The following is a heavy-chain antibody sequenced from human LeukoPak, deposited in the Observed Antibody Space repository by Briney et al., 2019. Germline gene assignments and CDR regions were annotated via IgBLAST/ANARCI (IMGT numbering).Heavy chain of an antibody. J-gene: IGHJ6*03. V-gene: IGHV3-30*02. CDR3: AKDGPRRIPYYMDV. D-gene: IGHD3-16*01. CDR1: GFTFSSYG. Sequence: GGSLRLSCAASGFTFSSYGMHWVRQAPGKGLEWVAFVRYDGRNKYSADSVKGRITISGDNSNNTLYLQMNSLRAEDTAVYYCAKDGPRRIPYYMDVWGKGTTVTISS. CDR2: VRYDGRNK.